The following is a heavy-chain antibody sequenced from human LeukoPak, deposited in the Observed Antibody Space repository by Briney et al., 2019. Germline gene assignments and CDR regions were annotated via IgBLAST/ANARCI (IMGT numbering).Heavy chain of an antibody. Sequence: GASVKVSCKASGYTFTGYYMHWVRQAPGQGLEWMGWINPNSGGTNYAQKFQGRVTMTRDTSISTAYMELSRLRSDDTAVYYCAREPPPVPAATDYYYYYMDVWGKGTTVTVSS. D-gene: IGHD2-2*01. CDR3: AREPPPVPAATDYYYYYMDV. CDR2: INPNSGGT. V-gene: IGHV1-2*02. J-gene: IGHJ6*03. CDR1: GYTFTGYY.